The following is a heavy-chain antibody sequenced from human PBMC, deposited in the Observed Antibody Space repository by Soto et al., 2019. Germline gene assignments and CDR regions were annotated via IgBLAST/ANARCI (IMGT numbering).Heavy chain of an antibody. CDR1: GESISSSSYY. D-gene: IGHD2-21*02. CDR2: IYYSGRT. J-gene: IGHJ4*02. V-gene: IGHV4-39*01. CDR3: ARQRNTVVTQAYFDH. Sequence: SETPSLTSIVCGESISSSSYYWGWIRQPPGKGLEWIGSIYYSGRTYYNPSFKSRVTISIDTSKNQFSLKLSSVTATDTAVYYCARQRNTVVTQAYFDHWGQVALVTVSS.